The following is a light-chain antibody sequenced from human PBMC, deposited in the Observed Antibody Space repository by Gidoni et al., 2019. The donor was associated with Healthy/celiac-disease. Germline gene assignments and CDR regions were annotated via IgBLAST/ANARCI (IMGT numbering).Light chain of an antibody. CDR1: QSVSSN. V-gene: IGKV3-15*01. J-gene: IGKJ4*01. Sequence: EIVMTQSQATLSVSPGERATLSCRASQSVSSNLAWYQQKPGQAPRLLIYGASTRATGIPARFSGSGSGTEFTLTISSLQSEDFAVYYCQQYHNWPPLTFGGGTKVEIK. CDR3: QQYHNWPPLT. CDR2: GAS.